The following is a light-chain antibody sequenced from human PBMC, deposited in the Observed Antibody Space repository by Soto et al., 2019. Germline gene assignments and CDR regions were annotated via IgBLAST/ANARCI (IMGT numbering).Light chain of an antibody. J-gene: IGKJ3*01. CDR3: QQYGSSPGT. Sequence: DIVLTQSPGTLSLSQGERATLSCRTSQSVSSPYLAWYQQKPGQAPRLLIYGASNRATGIPDRFSGSGSGTDFTLTISRLEPEDFAVYYCQQYGSSPGTFGPGTKVDIK. CDR2: GAS. CDR1: QSVSSPY. V-gene: IGKV3-20*01.